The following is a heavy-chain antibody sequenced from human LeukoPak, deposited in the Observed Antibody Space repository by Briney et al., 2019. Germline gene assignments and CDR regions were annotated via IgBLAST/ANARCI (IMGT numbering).Heavy chain of an antibody. J-gene: IGHJ4*02. V-gene: IGHV4-39*01. CDR2: IYYSGST. CDR1: GGSLSSSSYY. CDR3: ARFGSGSYRRPYYFDY. Sequence: PSETLSLTCTVSGGSLSSSSYYWGWLRQPPGTGLEWLGSIYYSGSTYYNPSLKSRVTISVDTSKNQFSLKLSSVTAADTAVYYCARFGSGSYRRPYYFDYWGQGTLVTVSS. D-gene: IGHD1-26*01.